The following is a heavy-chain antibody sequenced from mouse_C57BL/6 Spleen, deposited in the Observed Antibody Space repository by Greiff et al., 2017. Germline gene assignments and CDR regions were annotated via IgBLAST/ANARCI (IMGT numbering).Heavy chain of an antibody. Sequence: VQLQQSGPELVKPGASVKISCKASGYSFTAYNMNWVKQRNGKSLEWIGVINPNYGTTSYNQKFKGKATLTVDQSSSTAYMQLNSLTSEDSAVYYWQASDYYGSRYFDYWGQGTTLTVSS. CDR2: INPNYGTT. CDR1: GYSFTAYN. CDR3: QASDYYGSRYFDY. J-gene: IGHJ2*01. D-gene: IGHD1-1*01. V-gene: IGHV1-39*01.